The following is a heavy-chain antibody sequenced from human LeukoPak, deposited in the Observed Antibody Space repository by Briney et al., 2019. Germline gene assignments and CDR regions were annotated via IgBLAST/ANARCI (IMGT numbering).Heavy chain of an antibody. Sequence: PSETLSLTCAVYGGSFSGYYWSWIRQPPGKGLEWIGEINHSVSTNYNPSLKSRVTISVDTSKNQFSLKLSSVTAADTAVYYCARVKGWFGRGYFDYWGQGTLVTVSS. CDR3: ARVKGWFGRGYFDY. CDR2: INHSVST. CDR1: GGSFSGYY. D-gene: IGHD3-10*01. J-gene: IGHJ4*02. V-gene: IGHV4-34*01.